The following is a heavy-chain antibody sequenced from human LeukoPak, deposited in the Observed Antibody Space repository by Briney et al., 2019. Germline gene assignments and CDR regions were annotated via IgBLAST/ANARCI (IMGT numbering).Heavy chain of an antibody. J-gene: IGHJ5*02. Sequence: SETLSLTCTVSGGSISSYYWSWIRQPAGKGLEWIGRIYTSGSTNYNPSLKSRVTMSVDTSKNQFSLKLSSVTAADTAVYYCARGVNVIQLWLTDWFDPWGQGTLVTVSS. CDR2: IYTSGST. CDR1: GGSISSYY. CDR3: ARGVNVIQLWLTDWFDP. D-gene: IGHD5-18*01. V-gene: IGHV4-4*07.